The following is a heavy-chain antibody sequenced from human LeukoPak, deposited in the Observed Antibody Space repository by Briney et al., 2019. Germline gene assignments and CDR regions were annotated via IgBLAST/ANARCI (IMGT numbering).Heavy chain of an antibody. J-gene: IGHJ4*02. D-gene: IGHD6-19*01. CDR1: GFTFSKYI. CDR3: ARVDNTVAGTSFDY. Sequence: PGGSLRLSCAASGFTFSKYIMIWVRLAPGKGLEWVSGISTSGSSTYSADSVKGRFTISRDNSKDTLYLQMNSLRAEDTAVYYCARVDNTVAGTSFDYWGQGTLVTVSS. V-gene: IGHV3-23*01. CDR2: ISTSGSST.